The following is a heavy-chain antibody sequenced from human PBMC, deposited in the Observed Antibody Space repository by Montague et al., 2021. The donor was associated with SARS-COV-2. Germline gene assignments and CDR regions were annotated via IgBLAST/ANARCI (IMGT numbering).Heavy chain of an antibody. CDR1: GGSISTYY. V-gene: IGHV4-59*01. D-gene: IGHD5-12*01. J-gene: IGHJ3*02. CDR3: ARVSTLRGYSGYDPADAFDI. CDR2: IYYSGST. Sequence: SETLSLTCTVSGGSISTYYWSWIRQPPGKGLEWIGYIYYSGSTNYNPSLKSRVTISVDTSKKQFSLKLSSVTAADTAMYYRARVSTLRGYSGYDPADAFDIWGQGTMVTVSS.